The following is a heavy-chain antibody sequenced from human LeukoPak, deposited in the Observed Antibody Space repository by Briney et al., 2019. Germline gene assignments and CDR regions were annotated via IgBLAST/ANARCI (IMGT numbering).Heavy chain of an antibody. J-gene: IGHJ4*02. Sequence: SETLSLTCTVSGGSISSSSYYWGWIRQPPGKGLEWIGNIYYSGSTYYNPSLKSRVTMSVDTSKNQFSLKLSSVTAADTAVYYCARQTRYLYFDYWGQGTLVTVSS. CDR3: ARQTRYLYFDY. V-gene: IGHV4-39*01. CDR1: GGSISSSSYY. D-gene: IGHD1-14*01. CDR2: IYYSGST.